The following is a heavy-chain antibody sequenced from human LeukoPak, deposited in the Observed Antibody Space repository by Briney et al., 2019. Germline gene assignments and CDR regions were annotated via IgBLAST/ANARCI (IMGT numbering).Heavy chain of an antibody. D-gene: IGHD2-2*01. CDR1: GGSFSGYY. CDR2: INHSGST. J-gene: IGHJ6*02. Sequence: SETLSLTCAVYGGSFSGYYWSWIRQPPGKGLEWIGEINHSGSTNYNPSLKSRVTISVDTSKNQFPLKLSSVTAADTAVYYCARREGYCSSTSCYHGMDVWGQGTTVTVSS. V-gene: IGHV4-34*01. CDR3: ARREGYCSSTSCYHGMDV.